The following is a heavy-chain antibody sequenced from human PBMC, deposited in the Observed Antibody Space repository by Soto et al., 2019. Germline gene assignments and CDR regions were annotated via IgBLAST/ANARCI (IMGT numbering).Heavy chain of an antibody. CDR3: AKVFTPEQGNYFDS. D-gene: IGHD1-26*01. V-gene: IGHV3-23*01. Sequence: GGSLRLSCAASGFTFSSYAINWVRQAPGKGLEWVSAISVSVDSSHYADSVKGRFTISRDNDKNTVYLEMNSLRAEDTAVYYCAKVFTPEQGNYFDSWGQGTLVTVPQ. CDR2: ISVSVDSS. CDR1: GFTFSSYA. J-gene: IGHJ4*02.